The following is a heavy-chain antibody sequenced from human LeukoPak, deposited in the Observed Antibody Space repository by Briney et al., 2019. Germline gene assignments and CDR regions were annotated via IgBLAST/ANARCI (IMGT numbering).Heavy chain of an antibody. D-gene: IGHD3-3*01. J-gene: IGHJ1*01. Sequence: GGSLRLSCAASGFTFSSYWMHWVRQAPGKGLVSVSRIKSDGKTNYADSVKGRFTISRDNAKNTVSLQMNSLRADDTGVYYCARAPSEVGGYYPEYFRHWGQGTLVTVSS. CDR1: GFTFSSYW. V-gene: IGHV3-74*01. CDR3: ARAPSEVGGYYPEYFRH. CDR2: IKSDGKT.